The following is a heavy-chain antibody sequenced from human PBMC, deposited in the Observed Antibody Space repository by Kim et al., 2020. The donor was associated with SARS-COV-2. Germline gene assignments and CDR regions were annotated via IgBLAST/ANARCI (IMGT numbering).Heavy chain of an antibody. V-gene: IGHV3-33*01. CDR2: IWYDGTNK. CDR1: GFSFSSYG. CDR3: ARDRDYY. D-gene: IGHD2-21*02. J-gene: IGHJ4*02. Sequence: GGSLRLSCAASGFSFSSYGMHWVRQAPGKGLEWVSVIWYDGTNKYYADSVKGRFTTSRDNSKNTLYLQMNSLRAEDTAVYYCARDRDYYWGQGTLVTVSS.